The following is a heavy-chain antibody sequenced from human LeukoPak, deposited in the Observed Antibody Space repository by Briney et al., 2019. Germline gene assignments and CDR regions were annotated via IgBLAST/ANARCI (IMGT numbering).Heavy chain of an antibody. D-gene: IGHD4-17*01. CDR2: ISGSGGST. CDR1: GFTFSSYA. Sequence: GGSLRLSCAASGFTFSSYAMSWVRQAPGKGLEWVSAISGSGGSTYYADTVMGRFTISRDNSKNTLYLQMNSLRAEDTAVYYCAKLQSDGLRTYYGMDVWGQGTTVTVSS. V-gene: IGHV3-23*01. CDR3: AKLQSDGLRTYYGMDV. J-gene: IGHJ6*02.